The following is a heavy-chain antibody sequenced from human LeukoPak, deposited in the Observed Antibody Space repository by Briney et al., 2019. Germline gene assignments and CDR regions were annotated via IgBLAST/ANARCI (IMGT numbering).Heavy chain of an antibody. J-gene: IGHJ4*02. V-gene: IGHV4-4*07. CDR3: ARGPSAWYSLDY. Sequence: SETLSLTCTVSGGSISIYYWSWIRQPAGKGVEWIGRIYTTESTTYNPSLKSRVTMSVDTSKNQFSLKLSSVTAADTAVYFCARGPSAWYSLDYWGQGTLVTVSS. CDR2: IYTTEST. D-gene: IGHD6-19*01. CDR1: GGSISIYY.